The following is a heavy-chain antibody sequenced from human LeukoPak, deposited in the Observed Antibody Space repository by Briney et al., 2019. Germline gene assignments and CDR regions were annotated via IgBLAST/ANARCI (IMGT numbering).Heavy chain of an antibody. CDR2: IANGGGST. CDR1: GFTFSTYA. J-gene: IGHJ4*02. D-gene: IGHD6-19*01. Sequence: PGGSLRLSCAASGFTFSTYAMSWVRQAPGKGLEWVSSIANGGGSTYYADSVKGRFTISRDNSKKTLYLQMNSPRAEDTAVYYCVKDPLLDPPILYSSGWFYFDYWGQGTLVTVSS. V-gene: IGHV3-23*01. CDR3: VKDPLLDPPILYSSGWFYFDY.